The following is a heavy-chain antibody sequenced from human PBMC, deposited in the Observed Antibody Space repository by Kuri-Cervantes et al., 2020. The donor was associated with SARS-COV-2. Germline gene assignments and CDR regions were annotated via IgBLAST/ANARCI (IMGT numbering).Heavy chain of an antibody. CDR1: GFTFSSYD. Sequence: LSLTCAASGFTFSSYDVHWVRQATGKGLEWVSAIGTAGDTYYPGSVKGRFTISRENAKNSLYLQINSLRAGDTAVYYCARGYYDSSGYPLGWYFDLWGRGTLVTVSS. CDR2: IGTAGDT. V-gene: IGHV3-13*04. CDR3: ARGYYDSSGYPLGWYFDL. J-gene: IGHJ2*01. D-gene: IGHD3-22*01.